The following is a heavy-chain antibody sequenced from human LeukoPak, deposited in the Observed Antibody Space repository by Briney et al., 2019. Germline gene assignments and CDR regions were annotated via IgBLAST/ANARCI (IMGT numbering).Heavy chain of an antibody. Sequence: PSETLSLTCTVSGGSISSYYWSWIRQPPGKGLEWIGYIYYSGSSYYNPSLRSRVTISVDTSKNHFSLKLSSVTAADTAVYYCARNGDGYNSFDYWGQGTLVTVSS. D-gene: IGHD5-24*01. CDR2: IYYSGSS. V-gene: IGHV4-59*06. CDR1: GGSISSYY. J-gene: IGHJ4*02. CDR3: ARNGDGYNSFDY.